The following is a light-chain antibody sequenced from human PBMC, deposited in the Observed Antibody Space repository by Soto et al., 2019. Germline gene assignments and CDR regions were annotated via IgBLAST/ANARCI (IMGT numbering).Light chain of an antibody. CDR3: QQYNDWPLT. CDR1: QSVDSN. CDR2: GAS. J-gene: IGKJ4*01. V-gene: IGKV3D-15*01. Sequence: EIVMTQSPATLSVSPGDGATLSCRASQSVDSNLAWYQQKPGQTPRLRIYGASTRPTGIPARFSGSGSGTEFNLAISSLQSEDSSVYYCQQYNDWPLTFGGGTKVEIK.